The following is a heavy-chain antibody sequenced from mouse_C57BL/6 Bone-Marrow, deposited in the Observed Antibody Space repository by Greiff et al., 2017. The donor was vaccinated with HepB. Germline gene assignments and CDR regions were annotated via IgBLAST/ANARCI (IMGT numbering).Heavy chain of an antibody. CDR2: IWGGGST. CDR3: AKHMGYDYDRSYYYAMDY. J-gene: IGHJ4*01. Sequence: QVQLKQSGPGLVAPSQSLSITCTVSGFSLTSYGVDWVRQPPGKGLEWLGVIWGGGSTYYNSALMSRLSISKDNTKSQVFLKMNSLQTDDTAMYYSAKHMGYDYDRSYYYAMDYWGQGTSVTVSS. V-gene: IGHV2-9*01. CDR1: GFSLTSYG. D-gene: IGHD2-4*01.